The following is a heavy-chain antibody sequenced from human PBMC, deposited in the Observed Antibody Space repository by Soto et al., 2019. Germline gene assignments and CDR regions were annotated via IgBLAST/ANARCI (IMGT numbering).Heavy chain of an antibody. CDR3: AHRGSSGWYYYYGMDV. V-gene: IGHV2-5*02. CDR1: GFSLSTSGVG. J-gene: IGHJ6*02. CDR2: IYWDDDK. Sequence: QITLKESGPTLVKPTQALTLTCTFSGFSLSTSGVGVGWIRQPPGKALEWLALIYWDDDKRYSPSLKIRLTITKDTSKNQVVLTMTNMDPVDTATYYCAHRGSSGWYYYYGMDVWGQGTTVTVSS. D-gene: IGHD6-19*01.